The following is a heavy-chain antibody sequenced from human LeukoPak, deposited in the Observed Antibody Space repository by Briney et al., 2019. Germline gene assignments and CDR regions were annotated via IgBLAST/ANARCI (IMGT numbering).Heavy chain of an antibody. CDR3: ARQMGGYSYGSTNFDY. D-gene: IGHD5-18*01. J-gene: IGHJ4*02. CDR1: GYSFTSYW. Sequence: GESLQISCQGSGYSFTSYWIGWVRQLPGKGLEWMGIIYPGDSDTRYSPSFQGQVTISADKSISTAYLQWSSLKASDTAMYYCARQMGGYSYGSTNFDYWGQGTLVTVSS. CDR2: IYPGDSDT. V-gene: IGHV5-51*01.